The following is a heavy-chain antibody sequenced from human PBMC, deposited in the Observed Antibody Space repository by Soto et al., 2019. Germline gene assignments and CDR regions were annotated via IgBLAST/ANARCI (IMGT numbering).Heavy chain of an antibody. D-gene: IGHD4-17*01. V-gene: IGHV1-18*01. J-gene: IGHJ4*02. Sequence: QVQLVQSGAEVKKPGASVKVSCKASGYTFTRYGITWVRQAPGQGLEWMGWISTFNGNTIYAQKLQGRVTMTTDTPTRTADRELRSLRSDATAVSYCARDPGEPYGGTAYFDYWGQGALVTVAS. CDR3: ARDPGEPYGGTAYFDY. CDR2: ISTFNGNT. CDR1: GYTFTRYG.